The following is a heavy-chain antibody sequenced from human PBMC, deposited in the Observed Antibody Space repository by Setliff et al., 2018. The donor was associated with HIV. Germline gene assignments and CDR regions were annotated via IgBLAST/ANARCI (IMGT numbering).Heavy chain of an antibody. Sequence: SETLSLTCSVSGGSISSHHWSWIRQPPGKGLEWIGEINHSGSTNYNPSLKSRFIISRDSSKNTLYLQMNSLRADDTAVYYCAKDPPGDYNGMPGDIWGQGTMVTVSS. CDR3: AKDPPGDYNGMPGDI. CDR2: INHSGST. CDR1: GGSISSHH. D-gene: IGHD3-10*01. J-gene: IGHJ3*02. V-gene: IGHV4-34*10.